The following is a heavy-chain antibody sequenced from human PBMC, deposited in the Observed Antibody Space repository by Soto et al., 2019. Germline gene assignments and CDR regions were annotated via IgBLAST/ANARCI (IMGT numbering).Heavy chain of an antibody. Sequence: EVQLVESGGVVVQPGGSLRLSCAASGFTFDDYTMQWVRQAPGKGLEWVSLMSWDGGSTYYADSVKGRFTISRDNSKNSLYLQMNSLRAEDTAVYYCANYGDYNPLDYWGQGTLVTVSS. CDR3: ANYGDYNPLDY. CDR2: MSWDGGST. V-gene: IGHV3-43*01. J-gene: IGHJ4*02. D-gene: IGHD4-17*01. CDR1: GFTFDDYT.